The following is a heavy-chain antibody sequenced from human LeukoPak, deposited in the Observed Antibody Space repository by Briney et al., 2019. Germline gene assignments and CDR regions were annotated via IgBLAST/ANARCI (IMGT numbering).Heavy chain of an antibody. CDR2: IIPTLGIA. D-gene: IGHD3-10*01. CDR3: ARGGLLNGPGSYYIFYY. V-gene: IGHV1-69*04. CDR1: GGTFSSYA. Sequence: VASVKVSCKASGGTFSSYAISWVRQAPGQGLEWMGRIIPTLGIANYAQKFQGRVTITADKSTSTAYMELSSLRSEDTAVYYCARGGLLNGPGSYYIFYYWGQGTLVTVSS. J-gene: IGHJ4*02.